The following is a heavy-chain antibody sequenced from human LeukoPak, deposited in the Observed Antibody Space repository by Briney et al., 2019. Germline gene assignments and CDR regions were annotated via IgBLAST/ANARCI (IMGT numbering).Heavy chain of an antibody. D-gene: IGHD3-10*01. CDR3: ARASAMVRGVMWYYYYGMDV. J-gene: IGHJ6*02. V-gene: IGHV1-46*01. Sequence: ASVKVSCKASGYTFTSYYMHWVRQAPGQGLEWMGIINPSGGSTSYAQKFQGRVTMTRDTSTSTVYMELSSLRSEDTAVYYCARASAMVRGVMWYYYYGMDVWGQGTTVTVSS. CDR1: GYTFTSYY. CDR2: INPSGGST.